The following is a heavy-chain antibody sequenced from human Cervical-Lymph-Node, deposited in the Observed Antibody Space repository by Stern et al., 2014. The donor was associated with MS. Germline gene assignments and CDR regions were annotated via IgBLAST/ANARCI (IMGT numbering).Heavy chain of an antibody. V-gene: IGHV1-8*01. CDR2: MNPNSGNT. CDR3: AREFKDSYGSGPLYFYGMDV. Sequence: QVQLVESGAEVKKPGASVKVSCKASGYTFTNYDINWVRQATGQGLEWMGWMNPNSGNTGYAQKFQGRVTMTRDTSINTAYMELSSLTSKDTAVYYCAREFKDSYGSGPLYFYGMDVWGQGATVTVSS. J-gene: IGHJ6*02. CDR1: GYTFTNYD. D-gene: IGHD3-10*01.